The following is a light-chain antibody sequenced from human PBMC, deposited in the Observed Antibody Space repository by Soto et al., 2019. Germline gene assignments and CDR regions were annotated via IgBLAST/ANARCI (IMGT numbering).Light chain of an antibody. J-gene: IGKJ4*01. Sequence: DIQVTQSPSSLSASLGDRVTITCRANQAIGVYLAWFQQQPGKVPKLLTYAALQSGVPSRFSGSGSGTDFTLTISSLQPEDIATYYCQKYNSAPLTFGGGTKV. V-gene: IGKV1-27*01. CDR2: A. CDR3: QKYNSAPLT. CDR1: QAIGVY.